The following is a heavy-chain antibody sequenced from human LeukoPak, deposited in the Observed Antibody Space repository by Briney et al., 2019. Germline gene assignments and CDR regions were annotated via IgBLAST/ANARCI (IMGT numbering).Heavy chain of an antibody. CDR3: AREEYTYYYDSSGYQPTYDY. V-gene: IGHV3-21*01. CDR1: GFTFSSYS. Sequence: GGSLRLSCVASGFTFSSYSMNWVRQAPGKGLEWVSSISSSSSYIYYADSVKGRFTISRDNAKNSLYLQMNSLRAEDTAVYYCAREEYTYYYDSSGYQPTYDYWGQGTLVTVSS. D-gene: IGHD3-22*01. J-gene: IGHJ4*02. CDR2: ISSSSSYI.